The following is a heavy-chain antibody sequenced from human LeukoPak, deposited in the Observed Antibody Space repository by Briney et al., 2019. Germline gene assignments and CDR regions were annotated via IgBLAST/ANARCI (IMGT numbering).Heavy chain of an antibody. CDR1: GGTFSSYT. J-gene: IGHJ4*02. V-gene: IGHV1-69*02. CDR3: ARAGAAGSLPVDY. Sequence: SVKVSCKASGGTFSSYTISWVRQAPGQGLEWMERIIPILGIANYAQKFQGRVTITADKSTSTAYMELSSLRSEDTAVYYCARAGAAGSLPVDYWGQGTLVTVSS. D-gene: IGHD6-13*01. CDR2: IIPILGIA.